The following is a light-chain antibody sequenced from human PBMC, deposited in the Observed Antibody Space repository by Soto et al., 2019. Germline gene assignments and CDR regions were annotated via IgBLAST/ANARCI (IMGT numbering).Light chain of an antibody. CDR2: GAS. J-gene: IGKJ4*01. CDR1: QRVSSNY. V-gene: IGKV3-20*01. Sequence: EIVLTQSPGTLSLSPGERATLSCRASQRVSSNYLAWYQQKPGLAPRLLIYGASSRATGIPDRFSGSGSGTDFTLTISRLEPEDFAVYYCQQYGTSGTFGGGTKVEIK. CDR3: QQYGTSGT.